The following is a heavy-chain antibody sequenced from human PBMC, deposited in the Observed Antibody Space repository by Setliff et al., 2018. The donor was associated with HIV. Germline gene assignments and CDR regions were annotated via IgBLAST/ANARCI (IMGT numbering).Heavy chain of an antibody. CDR3: ARDLGSGRRWFDP. D-gene: IGHD3-10*01. CDR1: GGTFSSYA. Sequence: SVKVSCKASGGTFSSYAISWVRQAPGQGLEWMGGIIPILGNANYAQKFQGRITITADKSTSTAYMELSSLRSEDTAVYYCARDLGSGRRWFDPWGQGTMVTVSS. V-gene: IGHV1-69*10. J-gene: IGHJ5*02. CDR2: IIPILGNA.